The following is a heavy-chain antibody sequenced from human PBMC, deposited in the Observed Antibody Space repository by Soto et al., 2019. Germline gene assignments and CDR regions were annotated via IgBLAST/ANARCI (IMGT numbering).Heavy chain of an antibody. J-gene: IGHJ4*02. D-gene: IGHD5-12*01. Sequence: QVQFVQSGAEVKMPGASVKVSCKASGYTFTNYNVHWARQAPGQGLEWVAIIYARGGSTSYAQNFQGRVTVTWDTSTSTVYLELNSLRSDDTAVYYCFRGGYDDYGKEGRYWGQGTLVTVSS. V-gene: IGHV1-46*01. CDR1: GYTFTNYN. CDR2: IYARGGST. CDR3: FRGGYDDYGKEGRY.